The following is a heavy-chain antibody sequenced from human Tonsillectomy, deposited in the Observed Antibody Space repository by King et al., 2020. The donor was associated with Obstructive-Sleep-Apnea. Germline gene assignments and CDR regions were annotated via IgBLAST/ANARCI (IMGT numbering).Heavy chain of an antibody. Sequence: QLQESGPGLVKPSETLSLTCTVSGGSISSYYWSWIRQPPGEGLEWIGYIYYSGNTNYNPSLKSRVTISVDTSKNQFSLKLSSVTAADTAVYYCARDHGWSYGSGSYYPPNAFDIWGQGTMVTVSS. D-gene: IGHD3-10*01. V-gene: IGHV4-59*01. CDR3: ARDHGWSYGSGSYYPPNAFDI. CDR2: IYYSGNT. CDR1: GGSISSYY. J-gene: IGHJ3*02.